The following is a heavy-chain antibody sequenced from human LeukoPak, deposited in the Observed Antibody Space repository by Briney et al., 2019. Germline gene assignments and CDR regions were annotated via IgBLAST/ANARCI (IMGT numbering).Heavy chain of an antibody. CDR3: ARPSFLGCSYPDFDY. J-gene: IGHJ4*02. D-gene: IGHD2-2*01. V-gene: IGHV3-20*04. CDR1: GLTFDDYG. Sequence: GGSLRLSCAASGLTFDDYGLSWVRQAPGKGLEGVSGINWNGGSTTYVDSVKGRFTISRDNAKNSLYLQMNSLRAEDTALYYCARPSFLGCSYPDFDYWAQGTLVTVSS. CDR2: INWNGGST.